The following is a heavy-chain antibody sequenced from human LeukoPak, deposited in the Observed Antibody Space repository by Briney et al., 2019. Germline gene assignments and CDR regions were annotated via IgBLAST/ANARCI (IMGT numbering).Heavy chain of an antibody. V-gene: IGHV3-7*01. CDR1: GFTCSRYW. D-gene: IGHD3-9*01. CDR2: IKEDGSEK. Sequence: GGSLRLSCAASGFTCSRYWMSWVRQAPGKGLEWVANIKEDGSEKNYVDYVKGRFTISRDNAKNSLYLQMNSLRAEDTAVYYCARERGRYFDWRRLHWFDPWGQGTLVTVSS. CDR3: ARERGRYFDWRRLHWFDP. J-gene: IGHJ5*02.